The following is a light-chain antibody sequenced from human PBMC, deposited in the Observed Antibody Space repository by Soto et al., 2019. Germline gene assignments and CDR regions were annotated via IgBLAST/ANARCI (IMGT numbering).Light chain of an antibody. CDR2: AAS. V-gene: IGKV3-20*01. CDR1: QSVISNY. J-gene: IGKJ1*01. CDR3: QQYGSSLTWT. Sequence: EVVLTQSPGTVSLSPGERVTLSCRASQSVISNYLAWYQQRPGQAPRLLIYAASSRATGIPDRFSGSGSGTDFTLSISSLEPEDFAVYYCQQYGSSLTWTFGPGTKVEMK.